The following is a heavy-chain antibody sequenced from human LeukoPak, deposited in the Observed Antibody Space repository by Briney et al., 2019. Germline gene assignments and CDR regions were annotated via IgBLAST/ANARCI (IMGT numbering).Heavy chain of an antibody. CDR2: TSSDLNVK. Sequence: GGSLRLSCAASGFTFRNYVIHWVRQAPGKGLEWVAVTSSDLNVKLHADSVKGRFTISRDNSRSTLYLQMNSLRPEDTAIYYCAREGYYGSGSPPSLYFDYWGQGTLVTVSS. J-gene: IGHJ4*02. D-gene: IGHD3-10*01. CDR3: AREGYYGSGSPPSLYFDY. V-gene: IGHV3-30-3*01. CDR1: GFTFRNYV.